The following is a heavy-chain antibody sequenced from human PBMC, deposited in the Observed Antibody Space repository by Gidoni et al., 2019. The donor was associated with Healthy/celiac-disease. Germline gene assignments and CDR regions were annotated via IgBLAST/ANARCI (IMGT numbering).Heavy chain of an antibody. CDR1: GGSVSSGSYY. Sequence: QVQLQESGPGLVKPSETLSLTCTVSGGSVSSGSYYWSWIRQPPGKGLEWIGYIYYSGSTNYNPSLKSRVTISVDTSKNQFSLKLSSVTAADTAVYYCARVGVVVVAAVFDYWGQGTLVTVSS. D-gene: IGHD2-15*01. CDR2: IYYSGST. CDR3: ARVGVVVVAAVFDY. J-gene: IGHJ4*02. V-gene: IGHV4-61*01.